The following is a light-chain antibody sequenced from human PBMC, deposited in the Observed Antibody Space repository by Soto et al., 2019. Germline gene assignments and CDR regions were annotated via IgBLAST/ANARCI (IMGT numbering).Light chain of an antibody. J-gene: IGKJ1*01. V-gene: IGKV4-1*01. CDR3: QHYNSYSEA. Sequence: DIVMTQSPDSLAVSLGERATLNCKSSQSVLYRSNSKNYLAWYQQKPGQPPRLLIYWASTRESGVPDRFSGSGSGTDFTLTISSLQPDDFATYYRQHYNSYSEAFGQGTKVDIK. CDR1: QSVLYRSNSKNY. CDR2: WAS.